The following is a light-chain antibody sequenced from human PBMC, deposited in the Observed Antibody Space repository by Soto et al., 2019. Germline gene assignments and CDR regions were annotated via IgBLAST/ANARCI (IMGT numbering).Light chain of an antibody. CDR3: QQYNTYRT. J-gene: IGKJ1*01. CDR1: QSISTW. CDR2: KAS. Sequence: DIQMTQSPSTLSASAGDRVTITCRASQSISTWLAWYQQKPGKAPKLLIYKASTLESGVPSRFSGSGSGTEFTLTISSLQPDDFATYYCQQYNTYRTFGQGTRVEAK. V-gene: IGKV1-5*03.